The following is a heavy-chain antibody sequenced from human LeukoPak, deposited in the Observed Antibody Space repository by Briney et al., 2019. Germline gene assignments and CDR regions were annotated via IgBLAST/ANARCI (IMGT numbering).Heavy chain of an antibody. CDR3: ARVLHAPYLIDS. V-gene: IGHV4-38-2*02. CDR1: DSSITSTYY. Sequence: PSETLSFTCTVSDSSITSTYYWAWFRQPPGKGLEWIATVFRLQTVRAFNNPSLESRVTVSLDPSQNQFSLNLTSVTAADTALYFCARVLHAPYLIDSWGQGTLVTVSS. J-gene: IGHJ4*02. CDR2: VFRLQTVRA. D-gene: IGHD2-8*01.